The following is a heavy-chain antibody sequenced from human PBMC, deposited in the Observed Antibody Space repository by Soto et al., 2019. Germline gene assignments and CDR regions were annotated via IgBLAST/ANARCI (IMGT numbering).Heavy chain of an antibody. CDR3: VRDRYSSSGWFDP. J-gene: IGHJ5*01. Sequence: SQTLSLTCAISGDSVSSYSAAWNWIRQSPSGGLEWLGRTYYRSRFFSDYAESVKSRIIINPDTSKNQFSLQLKSVTPEDTAVYYCVRDRYSSSGWFDPWGQRSPVPGSS. V-gene: IGHV6-1*01. D-gene: IGHD3-10*01. CDR1: GDSVSSYSAA. CDR2: TYYRSRFFS.